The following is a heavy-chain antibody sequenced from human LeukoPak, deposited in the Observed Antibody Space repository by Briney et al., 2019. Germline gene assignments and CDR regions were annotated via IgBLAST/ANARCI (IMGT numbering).Heavy chain of an antibody. D-gene: IGHD3-10*01. J-gene: IGHJ5*02. CDR1: GFSFSNNY. CDR2: IKHKDHGFVT. Sequence: GGSLRLSCTLSGFSFSNNYMNWVRQAPGKGLEWVGLIKHKDHGFVTEYAASVKGRFTIPRDDSRDSLYLQMNSLKAEDTAIYYCTREFYYKFDIWGQGTLVTVSS. CDR3: TREFYYKFDI. V-gene: IGHV3-72*01.